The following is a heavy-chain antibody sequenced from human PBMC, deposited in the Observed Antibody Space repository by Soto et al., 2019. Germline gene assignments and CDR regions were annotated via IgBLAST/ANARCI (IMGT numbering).Heavy chain of an antibody. Sequence: GGSLRLSCAASGFTFSSYAMSWVRQAPGKGLEWVSAISGSGGSTYYADSVKGRFTISRDNSKNTLYLQMNSLRAEDTAVYYCAKALRITIFGVVMSPTHYYYYMDVWGKGTTVTVS. CDR3: AKALRITIFGVVMSPTHYYYYMDV. CDR1: GFTFSSYA. V-gene: IGHV3-23*01. D-gene: IGHD3-3*01. CDR2: ISGSGGST. J-gene: IGHJ6*03.